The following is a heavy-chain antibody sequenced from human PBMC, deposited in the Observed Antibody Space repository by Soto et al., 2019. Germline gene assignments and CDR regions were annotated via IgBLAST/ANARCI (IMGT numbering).Heavy chain of an antibody. CDR2: TSYDGNNK. CDR1: GFTFRSYG. CDR3: ARDASSSWCYFDF. V-gene: IGHV3-30*03. D-gene: IGHD6-13*01. J-gene: IGHJ4*02. Sequence: QVQLVESGGGVVQPGRSLRLSCAASGFTFRSYGMHWVRQAPGKGLEWVAVTSYDGNNKYYADSVKGRFTISRDNSENTLSLQMNSLRAEDTAVYYCARDASSSWCYFDFWGQGTLVTVSS.